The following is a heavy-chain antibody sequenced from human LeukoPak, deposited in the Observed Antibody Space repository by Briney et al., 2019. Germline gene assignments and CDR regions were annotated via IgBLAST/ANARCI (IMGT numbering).Heavy chain of an antibody. CDR3: AKGIGEQWLDRDFDY. J-gene: IGHJ4*02. CDR2: INPSGGRT. Sequence: GASVKVSCKASGYTFTSHYMHWVRQAPGQGLQWMGIINPSGGRTSYAQKFQGRVTVTRDMSTSTVYMELSSLRSEDTAVYYCAKGIGEQWLDRDFDYWGQGTLVTVSS. V-gene: IGHV1-46*01. CDR1: GYTFTSHY. D-gene: IGHD6-19*01.